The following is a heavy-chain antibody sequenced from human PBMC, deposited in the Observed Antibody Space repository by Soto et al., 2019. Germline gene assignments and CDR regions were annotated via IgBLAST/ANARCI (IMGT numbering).Heavy chain of an antibody. CDR2: IYYSGST. D-gene: IGHD5-18*01. CDR3: ARTEKYSYGSGGYYMDV. V-gene: IGHV4-59*01. J-gene: IGHJ6*03. CDR1: GGSISSYY. Sequence: SETLSLTCTVSGGSISSYYWSWIRQPPGKGLEWIGYIYYSGSTNYNPSLKSRVTISVDTSKNQFSLKLSSVTAADTAVYYCARTEKYSYGSGGYYMDVWGKGTTVTVSS.